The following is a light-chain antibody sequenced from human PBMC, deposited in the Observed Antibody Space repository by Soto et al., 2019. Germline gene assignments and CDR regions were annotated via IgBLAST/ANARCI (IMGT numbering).Light chain of an antibody. CDR1: SSDIETYNY. CDR2: EVS. V-gene: IGLV2-14*01. Sequence: QSALTQPASVSGSPGQSITISCTGISSDIETYNYVSWYQQNPGKAPKLMIFEVSNRPSGISNRFSGSKSGNTASLTISGLQAEDEADYYCAAWDDSLSSPVFGGGTKVTVL. J-gene: IGLJ3*02. CDR3: AAWDDSLSSPV.